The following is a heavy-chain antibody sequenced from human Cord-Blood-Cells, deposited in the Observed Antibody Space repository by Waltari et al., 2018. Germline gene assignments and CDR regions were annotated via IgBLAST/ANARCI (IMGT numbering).Heavy chain of an antibody. V-gene: IGHV4-59*08. CDR3: ARHRGAAAGSLVRWFDP. Sequence: QVQLQESGPGLVKTSETLSLTCTVSGGSISRYYRSWIRQPPGKGLEWIGYIYYSGSTNYNPSLKSRVTISVDTSKNQFSLKLSSVTAADTAVYYCARHRGAAAGSLVRWFDPWGQGTLVTVSS. J-gene: IGHJ5*02. D-gene: IGHD6-13*01. CDR2: IYYSGST. CDR1: GGSISRYY.